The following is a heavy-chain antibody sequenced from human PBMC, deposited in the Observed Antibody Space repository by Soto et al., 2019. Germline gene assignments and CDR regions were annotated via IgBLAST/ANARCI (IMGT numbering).Heavy chain of an antibody. Sequence: SETLSLTCAVYGGSFSGYYWSWIRQPPGKGLEWIGEINHSGSTNYNPSLKSRVTISVDTSKNQFSLKLSSLTAADTAVYYCARGTAPGDLLYWGQGTLVTVSS. J-gene: IGHJ4*02. CDR2: INHSGST. CDR1: GGSFSGYY. V-gene: IGHV4-34*01. CDR3: ARGTAPGDLLY. D-gene: IGHD2-15*01.